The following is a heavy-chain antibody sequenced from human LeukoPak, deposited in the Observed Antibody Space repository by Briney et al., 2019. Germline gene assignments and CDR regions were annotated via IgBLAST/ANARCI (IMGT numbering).Heavy chain of an antibody. CDR2: ISGSGGTT. Sequence: GGTLRLSCAASGFTFSSYGMSWVRQAPGKGLECVSGISGSGGTTYYADSVKGRFTISRDNSKNTLYLQMNSLRAEDTAVHYCARSTRGRHSAYFDYWGQGTLVTVSS. J-gene: IGHJ4*02. CDR3: ARSTRGRHSAYFDY. V-gene: IGHV3-23*01. D-gene: IGHD3-16*01. CDR1: GFTFSSYG.